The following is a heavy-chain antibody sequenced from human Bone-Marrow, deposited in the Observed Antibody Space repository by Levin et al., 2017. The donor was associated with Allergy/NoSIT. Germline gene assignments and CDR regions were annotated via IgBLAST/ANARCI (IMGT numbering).Heavy chain of an antibody. CDR3: ARGQPGYCSSTSCYRRWFDP. D-gene: IGHD2-2*02. CDR2: INHSGST. J-gene: IGHJ5*02. V-gene: IGHV4-34*01. CDR1: GGSFSGYY. Sequence: SQTLSLTCAVYGGSFSGYYWSWIRQPPGKGLEWIGEINHSGSTNYNPSLKSRVTISVDTSKNQFSLKLSSVTAADTAVYYCARGQPGYCSSTSCYRRWFDPWGQGTLVTVSS.